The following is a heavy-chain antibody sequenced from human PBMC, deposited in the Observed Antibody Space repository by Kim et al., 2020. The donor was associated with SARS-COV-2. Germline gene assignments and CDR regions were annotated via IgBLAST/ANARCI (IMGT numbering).Heavy chain of an antibody. D-gene: IGHD6-19*01. CDR2: IWYDGSNK. CDR3: AKDGPGGSSGWYVHYIDY. CDR1: GFTFSRYA. Sequence: GGSLRLSCAASGFTFSRYAMHWVRQAPGKGLEWVAAIWYDGSNKYYADSVKGRFTISRDNSKNTLYLQMNSLRAEDTAVYYCAKDGPGGSSGWYVHYIDYRGQGNLVTVSS. J-gene: IGHJ4*02. V-gene: IGHV3-33*06.